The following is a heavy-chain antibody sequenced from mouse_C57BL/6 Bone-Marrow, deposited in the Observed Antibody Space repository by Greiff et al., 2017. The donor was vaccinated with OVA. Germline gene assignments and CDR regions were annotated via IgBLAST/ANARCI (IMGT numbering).Heavy chain of an antibody. Sequence: VQLQQSGAELVKPGASVKISCKASGYTFTDYYIHWVKQRPGQGLEWIGKIGPESGSTNYNEKFKGKATLTADKSSSTAYMQLSSLTSEDSAVYFCARGGSVTTVVAVEYFDYWGQGTTLTVSS. CDR3: ARGGSVTTVVAVEYFDY. CDR1: GYTFTDYY. CDR2: IGPESGST. D-gene: IGHD1-1*01. J-gene: IGHJ2*01. V-gene: IGHV1-77*01.